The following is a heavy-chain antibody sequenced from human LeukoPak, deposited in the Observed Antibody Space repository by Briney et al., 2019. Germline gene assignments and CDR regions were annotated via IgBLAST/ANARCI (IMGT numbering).Heavy chain of an antibody. CDR3: ASQGWLQLQPFDY. CDR2: ISDSGGST. Sequence: PGGSLRLSCAASGFTFSSYAMSWVRQAPGKGLEWVSAISDSGGSTYYADSVKGRFTISRDNSKNTLYLQMNSLRAEDTAVYYCASQGWLQLQPFDYWGQGTLVTASS. CDR1: GFTFSSYA. D-gene: IGHD5-24*01. J-gene: IGHJ4*02. V-gene: IGHV3-23*01.